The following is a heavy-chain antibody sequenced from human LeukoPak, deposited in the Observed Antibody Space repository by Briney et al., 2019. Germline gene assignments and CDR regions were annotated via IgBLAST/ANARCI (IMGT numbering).Heavy chain of an antibody. V-gene: IGHV3-64*01. J-gene: IGHJ4*02. Sequence: GGSVRLSCAASGFTFNSYAMQWLRQAPGRGLEYVSAISSRGRSTYYANSVKGRFTISRDNSKNTLYLKIGSLSAEDMALYYRAREIEYSSSSEFDYWSQATLVTAPS. CDR3: AREIEYSSSSEFDY. CDR2: ISSRGRST. D-gene: IGHD6-6*01. CDR1: GFTFNSYA.